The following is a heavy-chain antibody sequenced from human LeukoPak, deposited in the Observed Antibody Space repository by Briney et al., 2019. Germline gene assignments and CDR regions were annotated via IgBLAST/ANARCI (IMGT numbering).Heavy chain of an antibody. Sequence: SETLSLTCAVYGGSFSGYYWSWIRQPPGKVLEWIGEINHSGSTNYNPSLKSRVTISVDTSKNQFSLKLSSVTAADTAVYYCARGRGRPMTTLDYWGQGTLVTVSS. D-gene: IGHD1-1*01. CDR1: GGSFSGYY. CDR2: INHSGST. J-gene: IGHJ4*02. V-gene: IGHV4-34*01. CDR3: ARGRGRPMTTLDY.